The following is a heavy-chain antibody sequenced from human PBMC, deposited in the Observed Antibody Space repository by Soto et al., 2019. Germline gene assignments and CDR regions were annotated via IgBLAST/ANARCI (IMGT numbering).Heavy chain of an antibody. V-gene: IGHV3-23*01. Sequence: EVQLLESGGGLVQPGGSLRLSCAASGFTFSSYAMRWVRQAPGKGLEWVAAIRGSGGSTYYADSVKGRFTISRDNSKNTLYLQMSRRRVEDTAVYYCAKDLLEIVVVPAALLDYWGQGTLVTVSS. CDR2: IRGSGGST. D-gene: IGHD2-2*02. CDR1: GFTFSSYA. CDR3: AKDLLEIVVVPAALLDY. J-gene: IGHJ4*02.